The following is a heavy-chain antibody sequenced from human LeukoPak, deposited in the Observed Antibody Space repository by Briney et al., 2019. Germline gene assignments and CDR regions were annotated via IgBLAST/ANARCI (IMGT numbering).Heavy chain of an antibody. D-gene: IGHD3-16*01. CDR2: ISGSGGST. V-gene: IGHV3-23*01. J-gene: IGHJ4*02. Sequence: PGGSLRLSCAASGFTFSSYGMSWVRQAPGKGLEWVSVISGSGGSTNYADSVKGRFTISRDNSKNTLYLQMNSLRAEDTVVYYCARRGTYFDYWGQGTLVTVSS. CDR3: ARRGTYFDY. CDR1: GFTFSSYG.